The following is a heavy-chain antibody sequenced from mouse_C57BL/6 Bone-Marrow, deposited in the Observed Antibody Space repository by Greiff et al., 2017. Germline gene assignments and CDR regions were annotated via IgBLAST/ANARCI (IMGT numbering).Heavy chain of an antibody. D-gene: IGHD2-3*01. CDR2: IHPNSGST. V-gene: IGHV1-64*01. CDR3: ARHGYYFYWYFDV. Sequence: VQLQQPGAELVKPGASVKLSCKASGYTFTSYWMHWVKQRPGQGLEWIGMIHPNSGSTNYNEKFKSKATLTVDKSSSTAYMQLSSLTSEDSAVYYCARHGYYFYWYFDVWGTGTTVTVSS. CDR1: GYTFTSYW. J-gene: IGHJ1*03.